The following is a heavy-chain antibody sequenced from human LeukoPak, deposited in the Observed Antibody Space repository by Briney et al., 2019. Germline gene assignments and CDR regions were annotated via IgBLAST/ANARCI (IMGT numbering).Heavy chain of an antibody. V-gene: IGHV3-73*01. J-gene: IGHJ6*04. Sequence: GGSLRLTCSASGLTFSVSAIHWVRQASGKGLEWVGRIKTKADNYATAYAASVKGRFTISRDDSTNTAYLQMNSLKTEDTAVYYCTHPAYYYNVDVWGKGTTVTVSS. CDR1: GLTFSVSA. CDR2: IKTKADNYAT. D-gene: IGHD6-25*01. CDR3: THPAYYYNVDV.